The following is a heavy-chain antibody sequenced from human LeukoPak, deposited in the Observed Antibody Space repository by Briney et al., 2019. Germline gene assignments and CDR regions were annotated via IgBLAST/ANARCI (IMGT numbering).Heavy chain of an antibody. J-gene: IGHJ4*02. D-gene: IGHD6-6*01. Sequence: SETLPLTCTVSGGSISSYYWSWIRQPPGKGLEWIGYIYYSGSTNYNPSLKSRVTISVDTSKNQFSLKLSSVTAADTAVYYCARVALAARRYYFDYWGQGTLVTVSS. V-gene: IGHV4-59*01. CDR3: ARVALAARRYYFDY. CDR1: GGSISSYY. CDR2: IYYSGST.